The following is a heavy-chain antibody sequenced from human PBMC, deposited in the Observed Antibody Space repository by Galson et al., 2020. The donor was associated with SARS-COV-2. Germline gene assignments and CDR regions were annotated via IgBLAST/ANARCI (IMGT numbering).Heavy chain of an antibody. V-gene: IGHV3-21*01. CDR3: AREDIVVVPAAQYYYYGMDV. CDR2: ISSSSSYI. J-gene: IGHJ6*02. CDR1: GFTFSSYS. D-gene: IGHD2-2*01. Sequence: GGSLRLSCAASGFTFSSYSMNWVRQAPGKGLEWVSSISSSSSYIYYADSVKGRFTISRDNAKNSLYLQMNSLRAEDTAVYYCAREDIVVVPAAQYYYYGMDVWGQGTTVTVSS.